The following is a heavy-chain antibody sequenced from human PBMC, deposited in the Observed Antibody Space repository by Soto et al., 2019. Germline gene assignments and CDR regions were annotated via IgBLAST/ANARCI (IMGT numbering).Heavy chain of an antibody. V-gene: IGHV3-21*01. D-gene: IGHD1-26*01. CDR1: GFTFSSYS. CDR3: ATIEFSGSYLRMDV. CDR2: ISSSSGYI. J-gene: IGHJ6*02. Sequence: GGSLRLSCAASGFTFSSYSMNWVRQAPGKGLEWVSSISSSSGYIYYADSVKGRFTISRDNAKNSLYLQMNSLRAEDTAVYYCATIEFSGSYLRMDVWGQGTMVTVSS.